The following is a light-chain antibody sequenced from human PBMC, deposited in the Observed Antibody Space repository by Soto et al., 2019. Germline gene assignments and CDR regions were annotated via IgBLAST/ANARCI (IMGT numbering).Light chain of an antibody. Sequence: DIRMTYSPASLSASVLYRVTITSKASQNINNYLNWYQQKPGRAPKLLIYDASNLEAGVPSRFRGSGSGTDFTFTISRLQPEDIATYYCQQYENLPTFGQGTRLEIK. V-gene: IGKV1-33*01. CDR3: QQYENLPT. CDR1: QNINNY. CDR2: DAS. J-gene: IGKJ5*01.